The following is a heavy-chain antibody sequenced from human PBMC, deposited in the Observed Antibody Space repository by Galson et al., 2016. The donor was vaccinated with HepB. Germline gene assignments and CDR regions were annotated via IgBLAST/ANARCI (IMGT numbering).Heavy chain of an antibody. CDR3: ARGVVCYGDRCTYTGMDV. D-gene: IGHD2-21*02. J-gene: IGHJ6*02. CDR1: GYSFTNYQ. V-gene: IGHV1-8*02. Sequence: SVKVSCKGSGYSFTNYQINWVRQATGQGLEWLGWMNPNSGNTLYAQKFQGRVTMTSDTSISTAYMELSSLTSEDTAIYYCARGVVCYGDRCTYTGMDVWGRGTTVIVS. CDR2: MNPNSGNT.